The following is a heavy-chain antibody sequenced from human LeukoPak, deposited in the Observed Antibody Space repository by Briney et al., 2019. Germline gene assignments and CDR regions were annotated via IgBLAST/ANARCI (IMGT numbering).Heavy chain of an antibody. D-gene: IGHD3-10*01. CDR3: ARHVGNSGSGSYLTYFDY. CDR2: IYYSGST. J-gene: IGHJ4*02. Sequence: SETLSLTCTGSGGSISSYYWSWIRQPPGKGLEWIGHIYYSGSTHYNPSLKSRVTISVDTSKNQFSLKLSSVTAADTAVYYCARHVGNSGSGSYLTYFDYWGQGTLVTVSS. CDR1: GGSISSYY. V-gene: IGHV4-59*08.